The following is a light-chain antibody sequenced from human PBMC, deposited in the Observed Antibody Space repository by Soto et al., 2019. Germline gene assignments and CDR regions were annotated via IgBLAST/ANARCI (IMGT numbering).Light chain of an antibody. Sequence: QAALTQPTSMSGSPGQSSTIACTGTISDVGGYNHVSWYQHHPGTAPKLIIYQISHRPSGVSNRFSGSKSGNTASLTISGLQAEEEADYYCSSYISNNTLPYVFGTGTKVTVL. J-gene: IGLJ1*01. CDR1: ISDVGGYNH. CDR2: QIS. CDR3: SSYISNNTLPYV. V-gene: IGLV2-14*01.